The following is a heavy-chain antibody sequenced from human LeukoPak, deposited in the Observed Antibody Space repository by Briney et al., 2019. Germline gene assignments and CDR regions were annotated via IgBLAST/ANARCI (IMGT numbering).Heavy chain of an antibody. CDR1: GGSISSYY. Sequence: SETLSLTCTVSGGSISSYYWSWIRQPPAEGLQRIGFIYYSGSTNQNPSLKSRVTMSVDTSKNQFFLRLSSVTAADTAVYYCASSSAMVTHSFDYWGQGTLVTVSS. CDR2: IYYSGST. D-gene: IGHD5-18*01. CDR3: ASSSAMVTHSFDY. J-gene: IGHJ4*02. V-gene: IGHV4-59*08.